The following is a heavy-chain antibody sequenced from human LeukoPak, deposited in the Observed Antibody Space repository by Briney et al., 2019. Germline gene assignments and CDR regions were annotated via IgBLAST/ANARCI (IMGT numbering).Heavy chain of an antibody. CDR1: GGSFSGYY. J-gene: IGHJ2*01. CDR3: ARGLRGFDL. D-gene: IGHD4-17*01. Sequence: PETLSLTCAVYGGSFSGYYWSWIRQPPGKGLEWIGEINHSGSTNYNPSLKSRVTISVDTSKNQFSLKLSSVTAADTAVYYCARGLRGFDLWGRGTLVTVSS. V-gene: IGHV4-34*01. CDR2: INHSGST.